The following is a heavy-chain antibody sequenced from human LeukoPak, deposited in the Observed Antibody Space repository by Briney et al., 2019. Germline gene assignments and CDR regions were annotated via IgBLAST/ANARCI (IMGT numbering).Heavy chain of an antibody. Sequence: GGSLRLSCAASGFTFSSYSMHWVRQAPGKGLEWVAXXXYDGSNKYYADSVKGRFTISRDNSKNTLYLQMNSLRAEDTAVYYCAKDSVWFGSSPTGYFDYWGQGTLVTVSS. D-gene: IGHD3-10*01. J-gene: IGHJ4*02. CDR1: GFTFSSYS. CDR2: XXYDGSNK. V-gene: IGHV3-30*02. CDR3: AKDSVWFGSSPTGYFDY.